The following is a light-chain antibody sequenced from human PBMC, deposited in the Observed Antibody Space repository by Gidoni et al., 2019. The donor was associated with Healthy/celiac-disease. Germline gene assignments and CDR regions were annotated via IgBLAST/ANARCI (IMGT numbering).Light chain of an antibody. CDR1: QSLLHSNGYNY. CDR2: LGS. J-gene: IGKJ3*01. Sequence: DIVMTQSPLSLPVTPGEPASIACRSSQSLLHSNGYNYLDWYLQKPGQSPQLLIYLGSSRASGGPDRFSGSGSGTDFTLKISRVEAEDVGVYYCRQALQTPFTFGPGTKVEIK. CDR3: RQALQTPFT. V-gene: IGKV2-28*01.